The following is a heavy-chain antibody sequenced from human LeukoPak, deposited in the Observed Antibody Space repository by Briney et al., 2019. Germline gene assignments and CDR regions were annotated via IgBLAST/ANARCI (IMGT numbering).Heavy chain of an antibody. Sequence: GASVKVSCKASGYTFTSYGISWVRQAPGQGLEWMGWISAYNGNTNYAQKLRGRVAMTTDTSTSTAYMELRSLRSDDTAVYYCACFPSPYGEDYYYGMDVWGQGTTVTVSS. CDR2: ISAYNGNT. D-gene: IGHD4-17*01. V-gene: IGHV1-18*01. J-gene: IGHJ6*02. CDR3: ACFPSPYGEDYYYGMDV. CDR1: GYTFTSYG.